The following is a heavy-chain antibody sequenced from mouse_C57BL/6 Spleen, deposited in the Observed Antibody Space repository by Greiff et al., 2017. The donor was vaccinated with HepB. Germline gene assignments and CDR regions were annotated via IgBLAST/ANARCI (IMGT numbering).Heavy chain of an antibody. J-gene: IGHJ2*01. CDR2: IDPNSGGT. V-gene: IGHV1-72*01. CDR3: ARSGSTVVVPFDY. D-gene: IGHD1-1*01. CDR1: GYTFTSYW. Sequence: VKLQQPGAELVKPGASVKLSCKASGYTFTSYWMHWVKQRPGRGLEWIGRIDPNSGGTKYNEKFKSKATLTVDKPSSTAYMQLSSLTSEDYAVYYCARSGSTVVVPFDYWGQGTTLTVSS.